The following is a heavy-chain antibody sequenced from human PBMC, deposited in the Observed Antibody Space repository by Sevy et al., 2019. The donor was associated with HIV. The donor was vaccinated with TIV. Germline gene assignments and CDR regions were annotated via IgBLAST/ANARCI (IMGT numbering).Heavy chain of an antibody. V-gene: IGHV3-21*01. J-gene: IGHJ4*02. CDR2: ISYSSEYI. CDR1: GFTFSSYT. D-gene: IGHD5-12*01. CDR3: ATDKGGYDPFDY. Sequence: GESLKISCAASGFTFSSYTLNWVRQAPGKGLEWVSSISYSSEYIYYADSVKGRFTISRDNAKNSLYLQMSSLRAEDTAVYYWATDKGGYDPFDYWGQGTLVTVSS.